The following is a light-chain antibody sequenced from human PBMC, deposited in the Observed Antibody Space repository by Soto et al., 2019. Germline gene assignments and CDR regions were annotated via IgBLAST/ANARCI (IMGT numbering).Light chain of an antibody. V-gene: IGKV4-1*01. Sequence: DLVLTPSPYSLAVSLGARATINCKSSQSVLYSSNNKNYLAWYQQKPGQPPKLLIYWASTRESGVPDRFSGSGSGTDFTLTISSLQAEDVAVYYCQQYYSTPTFGGGTKVDI. J-gene: IGKJ4*01. CDR2: WAS. CDR3: QQYYSTPT. CDR1: QSVLYSSNNKNY.